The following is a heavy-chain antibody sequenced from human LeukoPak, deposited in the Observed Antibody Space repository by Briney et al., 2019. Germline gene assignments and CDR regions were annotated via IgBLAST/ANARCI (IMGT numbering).Heavy chain of an antibody. CDR2: IYSSGST. Sequence: PSETLSLTCTVSGGSISSGDYYWSWIRQPAGKGLEWIGRIYSSGSTNYNPSLKSRVTISVDTSKNQFSLKLSSVTAADTAVYYCARFADHAVTYYFDYWGQGTLVTVSS. D-gene: IGHD2-21*01. V-gene: IGHV4-61*02. CDR3: ARFADHAVTYYFDY. CDR1: GGSISSGDYY. J-gene: IGHJ4*02.